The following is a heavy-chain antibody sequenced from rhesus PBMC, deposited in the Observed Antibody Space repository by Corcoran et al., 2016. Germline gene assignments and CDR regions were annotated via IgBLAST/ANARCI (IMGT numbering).Heavy chain of an antibody. D-gene: IGHD3-3*01. CDR1: GGSIRGGYD. J-gene: IGHJ4*01. Sequence: QVQLQESGPGVVKPSETLSLTCAVSGGSIRGGYDWSWIRQPPGKGLEWIGYIYGSSGSTNYNPSRKNRVTISKDASKNEFSLKLSSVTAADTAVYYCASAPPYNFWTGFPDYWGQGVLVTVSS. V-gene: IGHV4-76*01. CDR2: IYGSSGST. CDR3: ASAPPYNFWTGFPDY.